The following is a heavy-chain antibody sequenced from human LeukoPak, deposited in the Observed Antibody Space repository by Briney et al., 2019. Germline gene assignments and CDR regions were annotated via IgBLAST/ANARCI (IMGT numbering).Heavy chain of an antibody. V-gene: IGHV4-59*08. Sequence: PSETLSLTCTVSGGSISRNYWGWIRQPPGKGLEWIGYNSGSTNYNPSLKSRVTILLDRSKNQFSLKLSSVTAADTAIYYCARGRGYGGNYLRYFDIWGQGTMVTVSS. CDR3: ARGRGYGGNYLRYFDI. CDR1: GGSISRNY. CDR2: NSGST. J-gene: IGHJ3*02. D-gene: IGHD1-26*01.